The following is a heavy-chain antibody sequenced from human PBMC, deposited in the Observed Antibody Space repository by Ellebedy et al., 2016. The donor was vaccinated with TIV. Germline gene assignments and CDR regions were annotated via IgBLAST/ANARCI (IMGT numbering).Heavy chain of an antibody. Sequence: ASVKVSXKASGYTFTGHYMHWVRQAPGQGPEWVGCINPNSGVTAYPPKFQGRVTVTRDTSVSIVSMDLSSLRSDDTALYYCAREMLGDNKSFDYWGRGTLVTVSS. J-gene: IGHJ4*02. V-gene: IGHV1-2*02. CDR3: AREMLGDNKSFDY. CDR1: GYTFTGHY. CDR2: INPNSGVT. D-gene: IGHD1-26*01.